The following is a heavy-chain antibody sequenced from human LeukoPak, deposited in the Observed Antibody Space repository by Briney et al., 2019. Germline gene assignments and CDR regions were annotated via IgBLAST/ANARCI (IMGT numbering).Heavy chain of an antibody. CDR3: ARALDGSRNGLDY. CDR1: GFRFTNHW. V-gene: IGHV3-74*01. J-gene: IGHJ4*02. D-gene: IGHD5-24*01. CDR2: INAYNGYT. Sequence: PGGSLRLSCVASGFRFTNHWMHWVRQAPGKGLVWVSRINAYNGYTNYADSVKGRFTISRDTAKSTLYLEMNSLTGADTAIYYCARALDGSRNGLDYWGQGTLV.